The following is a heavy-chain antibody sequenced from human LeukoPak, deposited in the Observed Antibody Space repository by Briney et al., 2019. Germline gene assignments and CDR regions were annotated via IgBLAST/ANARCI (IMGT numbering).Heavy chain of an antibody. J-gene: IGHJ4*02. CDR1: GGTFSSYA. CDR2: IIPILGIA. D-gene: IGHD1-1*01. Sequence: SVKVSCKASGGTFSSYAISWVRQAPGQGLEWMGRIIPILGIANYAQKFQGRVTITADKSTSTAYMELSSLRSEDTAVYYCAREHVLNEGKYYFDYWGQGTLVTVSS. CDR3: AREHVLNEGKYYFDY. V-gene: IGHV1-69*04.